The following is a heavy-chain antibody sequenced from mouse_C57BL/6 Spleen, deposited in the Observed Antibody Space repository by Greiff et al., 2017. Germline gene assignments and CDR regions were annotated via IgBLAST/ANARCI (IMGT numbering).Heavy chain of an antibody. V-gene: IGHV5-17*01. CDR2: ISSGSSTI. D-gene: IGHD1-1*01. CDR3: ARISVYYGSIYWYFDV. Sequence: EVKLMESGGGLVKPGGSLKLSCAASGFTFSDYGMHWVRQAPEKGLEWVAYISSGSSTIYYADTVKGRFTISRDNAKNTLFLQKTSLRSEDTAMYYCARISVYYGSIYWYFDVWGTGTTVTVSS. J-gene: IGHJ1*03. CDR1: GFTFSDYG.